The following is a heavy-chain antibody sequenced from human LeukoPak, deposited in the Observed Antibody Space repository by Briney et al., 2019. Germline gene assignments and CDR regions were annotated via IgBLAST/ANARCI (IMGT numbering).Heavy chain of an antibody. CDR1: GFTFSSYA. V-gene: IGHV3-30-3*01. CDR3: ARDRRYYEYYFDY. J-gene: IGHJ4*02. CDR2: ISYDGSNK. D-gene: IGHD3-22*01. Sequence: GGSLSLYCAASGFTFSSYAMHWVRQAPGKGLEWGAVISYDGSNKYYADSVKGRFTISRDNSKNTLYLQMNSLRAEDTAVYYCARDRRYYEYYFDYWGQGTLVTVSS.